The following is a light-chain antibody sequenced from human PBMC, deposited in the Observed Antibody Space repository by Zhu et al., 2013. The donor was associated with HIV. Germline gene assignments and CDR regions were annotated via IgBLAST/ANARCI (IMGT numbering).Light chain of an antibody. V-gene: IGKV2-30*01. CDR1: QSLVYSDGITY. CDR2: KVS. J-gene: IGKJ2*01. CDR3: MQGTYWPYT. Sequence: DVVMTQSPLSLPVALGQPASISCRSGQSLVYSDGITYLNWFQHRPGQSPRRLIYKVSNRDSGVPDRFSGSGSGTEFTLRISRVEAEDVGIYYCMQGTYWPYTFGQGTQVEIK.